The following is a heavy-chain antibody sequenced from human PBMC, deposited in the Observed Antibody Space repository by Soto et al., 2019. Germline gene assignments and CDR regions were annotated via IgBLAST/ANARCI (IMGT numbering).Heavy chain of an antibody. CDR2: ISNDGSNE. CDR3: ASLGYCSGGNCEFYYYYYGMDV. J-gene: IGHJ6*02. D-gene: IGHD2-15*01. Sequence: GSLRLSCXASGFTFSTYAMHWVRQAPGKGLEWVAVISNDGSNEYYGDSVKGRFTISRDNSKNTLYLQMNSLRAEDTAVYFCASLGYCSGGNCEFYYYYYGMDVWGQGTTVTVSS. V-gene: IGHV3-30-3*01. CDR1: GFTFSTYA.